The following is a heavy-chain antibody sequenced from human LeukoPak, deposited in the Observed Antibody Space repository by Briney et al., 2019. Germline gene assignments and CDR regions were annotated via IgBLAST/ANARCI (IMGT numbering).Heavy chain of an antibody. CDR2: MNPNSENT. V-gene: IGHV1-8*01. CDR1: GYTFTSYD. J-gene: IGHJ5*02. D-gene: IGHD3-10*01. CDR3: ARGSGYYGSGTNWFDP. Sequence: ASVKVSCKASGYTFTSYDINWVRQATGQGLECMGWMNPNSENTGYAQNFQGRVTMTRNTSISTAYMELSSLRSEDTAVYYCARGSGYYGSGTNWFDPWGQGTLVTVSS.